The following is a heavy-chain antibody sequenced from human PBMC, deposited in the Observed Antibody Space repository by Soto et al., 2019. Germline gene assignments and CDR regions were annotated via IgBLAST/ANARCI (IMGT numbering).Heavy chain of an antibody. V-gene: IGHV3-30-3*01. J-gene: IGHJ3*01. D-gene: IGHD6-19*01. CDR3: TREWSAVTGTPFDL. CDR2: FSYDGHTK. CDR1: GFTFSAFG. Sequence: QLQLVESGGGEVQPEKSLRLSCEASGFTFSAFGMHWVRQAPGKGLEWVARFSYDGHTKYYANPVKGRFSISSDNSRNALYLSMDSLRAEDTAMYYCTREWSAVTGTPFDLWGQGTMVIVSS.